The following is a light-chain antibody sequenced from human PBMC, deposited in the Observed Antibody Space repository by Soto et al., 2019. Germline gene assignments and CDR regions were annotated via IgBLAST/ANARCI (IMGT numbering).Light chain of an antibody. CDR1: QGINNY. V-gene: IGKV1-27*01. CDR3: QKYNSVPRT. J-gene: IGKJ1*01. Sequence: DIRMTQSPPSLSASVGDKITITCRASQGINNYLAWYQQKPVEVPKLLIYAAFTLQSGVSSRFSGSGSGTVFTLTINSLQPEDVGSYYCQKYNSVPRTFGQGTKVEIK. CDR2: AAF.